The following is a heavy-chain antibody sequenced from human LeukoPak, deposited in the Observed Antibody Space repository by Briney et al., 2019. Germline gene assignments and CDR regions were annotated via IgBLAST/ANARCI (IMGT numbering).Heavy chain of an antibody. CDR1: GGTFSSYA. J-gene: IGHJ3*02. D-gene: IGHD2-2*01. CDR3: AREDSSATDAFDI. Sequence: SVKVSCKASGGTFSSYAISWVRQAPGQGLEWMGGIIPIFGTANYAQKFQGRVTITADESTSTAYMELSSLRSEDTAVYYCAREDSSATDAFDIWGQGTMVTVSS. V-gene: IGHV1-69*13. CDR2: IIPIFGTA.